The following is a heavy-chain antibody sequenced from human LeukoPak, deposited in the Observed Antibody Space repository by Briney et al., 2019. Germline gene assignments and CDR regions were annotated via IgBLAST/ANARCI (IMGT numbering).Heavy chain of an antibody. CDR1: GFTFSDYY. J-gene: IGHJ6*02. D-gene: IGHD2-15*01. CDR2: ISSSGSTI. V-gene: IGHV3-11*01. CDR3: ARDPGLGDCSGGSCYSMFYGMDV. Sequence: GGSLRLSCAASGFTFSDYYMSWIRQAPGKGLEWVSYISSSGSTIYYADSVKGRFTISRDNAKNSLYLQMNSLRAEDTAVYYCARDPGLGDCSGGSCYSMFYGMDVWGQRTTVTVSS.